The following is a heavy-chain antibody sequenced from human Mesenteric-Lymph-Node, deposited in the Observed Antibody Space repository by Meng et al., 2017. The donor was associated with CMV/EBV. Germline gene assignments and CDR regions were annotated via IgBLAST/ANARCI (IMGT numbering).Heavy chain of an antibody. D-gene: IGHD3-10*01. J-gene: IGHJ4*02. CDR1: YIFTGSF. CDR2: INPSGGST. CDR3: WVWFGELLPGNKGDFDC. V-gene: IGHV1-46*01. Sequence: YIFTGSFIHWVRQAPGQGLEWMGIINPSGGSTSYAHQFQGRVTMTRDTSTSTVYMELSSLRSEDTAVYYCWVWFGELLPGNKGDFDCWGQGTLVTVSS.